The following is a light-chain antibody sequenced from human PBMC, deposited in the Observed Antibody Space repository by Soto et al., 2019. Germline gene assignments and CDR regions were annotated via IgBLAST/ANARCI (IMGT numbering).Light chain of an antibody. J-gene: IGKJ1*01. CDR1: QSISSSW. V-gene: IGKV1-5*01. CDR2: DAS. CDR3: QQYNSYWT. Sequence: DIQMTQSASTLSASVGDRVTITGRASQSISSSWLAWYQQKPGKAPKLLIYDASNLESGVPSRFSGSGSGTEFTLTISSLQPYDLASYYCQQYNSYWTFGQGTKVDIK.